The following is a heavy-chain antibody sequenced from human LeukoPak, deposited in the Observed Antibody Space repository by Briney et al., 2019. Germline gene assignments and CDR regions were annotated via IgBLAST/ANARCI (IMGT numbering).Heavy chain of an antibody. V-gene: IGHV3-30*18. CDR2: ISYDGSNK. CDR1: GFTFRSYG. Sequence: GGSLRLSCAASGFTFRSYGMHWVRQAPGKGLEWVAVISYDGSNKYYADSVKGRFTISRDNSKNTLYLQMNSLRAEDTAVYYCAKRIVGPYFYYFDYWGQGTLVTVSS. J-gene: IGHJ4*02. D-gene: IGHD1-26*01. CDR3: AKRIVGPYFYYFDY.